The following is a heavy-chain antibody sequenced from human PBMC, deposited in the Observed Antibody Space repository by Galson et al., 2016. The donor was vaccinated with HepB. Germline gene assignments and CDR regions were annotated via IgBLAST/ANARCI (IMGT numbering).Heavy chain of an antibody. D-gene: IGHD5-12*01. CDR2: IQSKVDGGTE. J-gene: IGHJ4*02. V-gene: IGHV3-15*01. CDR1: GFSFSHPFSNAFKNAW. CDR3: TADIPNVGSGYNDFDF. Sequence: SLRLSCAASGFSFSHPFSNAFKNAWMSWVRQAPGKGLEWVGRIQSKVDGGTEHYAAPVKGRFTVSRDDSKDMLYLQMDSLKTEDTAVYYCTADIPNVGSGYNDFDFWGQGTLVTVSS.